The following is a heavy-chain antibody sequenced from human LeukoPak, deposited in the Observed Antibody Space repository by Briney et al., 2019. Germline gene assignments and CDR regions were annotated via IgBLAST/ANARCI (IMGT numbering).Heavy chain of an antibody. V-gene: IGHV3-30*01. CDR1: GFTFSSYW. CDR2: ISYDGSNK. CDR3: ASDPNFGYSFDY. Sequence: GRSLRLSCAASGFTFSSYWMHWVRQAPGKGLEWVAVISYDGSNKYYADSVKGRFTISRDNSKNTLYLQMNSLRAEDTAVYYCASDPNFGYSFDYWGQGTLVTVSS. J-gene: IGHJ4*02. D-gene: IGHD5-18*01.